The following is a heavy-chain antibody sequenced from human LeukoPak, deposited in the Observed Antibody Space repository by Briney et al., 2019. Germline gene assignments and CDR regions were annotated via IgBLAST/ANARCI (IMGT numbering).Heavy chain of an antibody. CDR2: IKQDGSEK. Sequence: AGGSLRLSCAASGFTFSSYSMNWVRQAPGKGLEWVANIKQDGSEKYYVDSVKGRFTISRDNAKNSLYLQMNSLRAEDTAVYYCAKDIAVAGMTFWYFDLWGRGTLVTVSS. CDR1: GFTFSSYS. CDR3: AKDIAVAGMTFWYFDL. J-gene: IGHJ2*01. D-gene: IGHD6-19*01. V-gene: IGHV3-7*01.